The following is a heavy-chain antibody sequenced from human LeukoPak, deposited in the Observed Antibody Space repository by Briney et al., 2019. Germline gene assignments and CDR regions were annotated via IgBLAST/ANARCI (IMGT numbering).Heavy chain of an antibody. V-gene: IGHV3-23*01. Sequence: PGGSLRLSCAASGFTFSSYGMSWVRQAPGKGLEWVSAISGSGDRTYYADSGKGRFTISRDNSKNSLYLQMNSLRAEDTAVYYCARGQEGGYSYGSIDYWGQGTLVTVSS. D-gene: IGHD5-18*01. CDR2: ISGSGDRT. CDR3: ARGQEGGYSYGSIDY. CDR1: GFTFSSYG. J-gene: IGHJ4*02.